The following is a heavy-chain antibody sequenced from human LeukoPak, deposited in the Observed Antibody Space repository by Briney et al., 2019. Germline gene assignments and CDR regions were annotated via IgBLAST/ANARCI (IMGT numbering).Heavy chain of an antibody. CDR2: INPNSGGT. Sequence: ASVKVSCKASGYTFTGYYMHWVRQAPGQGLEWMGWINPNSGGTNYAQKFQGRVTMTRDTSISTAYMELSRLRSDDTAVYYCAGQKFGEPLFDYWGQGTLVTVSS. CDR1: GYTFTGYY. J-gene: IGHJ4*02. CDR3: AGQKFGEPLFDY. D-gene: IGHD3-10*01. V-gene: IGHV1-2*02.